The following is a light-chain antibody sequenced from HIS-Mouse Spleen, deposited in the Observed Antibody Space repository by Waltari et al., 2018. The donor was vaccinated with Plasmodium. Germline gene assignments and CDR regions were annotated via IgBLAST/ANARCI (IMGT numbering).Light chain of an antibody. Sequence: SYELTQPSSVSVSPGQKARITCSGDVLAKKYDRWFQQKPGQAPGLVIYKDSERPSGIPERFAGSSSGTTVTLTISGAQVEDEADYYCYSAADNNLVFGGGTKLTVL. V-gene: IGLV3-27*01. CDR1: VLAKKY. CDR3: YSAADNNLV. CDR2: KDS. J-gene: IGLJ3*02.